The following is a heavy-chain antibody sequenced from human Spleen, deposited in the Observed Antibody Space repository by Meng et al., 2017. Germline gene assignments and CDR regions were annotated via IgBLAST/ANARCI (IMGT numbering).Heavy chain of an antibody. D-gene: IGHD3-9*01. CDR1: GGSVSSGSYY. J-gene: IGHJ5*02. Sequence: VPPQESGPGLVRPSETLSRPCTVSGGSVSSGSYYWSWIRQPPGKGLEWIGYIDYSGSTNYNPSLKSRVTISVDTSKNQFSLKLSSVTAADTAVYYCARDYDILTGLGGFDPWGQGTLVTVSS. CDR3: ARDYDILTGLGGFDP. V-gene: IGHV4-61*01. CDR2: IDYSGST.